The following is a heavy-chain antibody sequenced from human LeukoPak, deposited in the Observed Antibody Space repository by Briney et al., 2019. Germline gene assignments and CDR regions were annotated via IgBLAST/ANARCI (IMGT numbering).Heavy chain of an antibody. V-gene: IGHV5-51*01. Sequence: GESLKISCEGSGXSFTSYWHGWVRQMPGKGLEWIGIIDPRDSDTRYSPSFQGQVTISADKSITTAYLQWSSLKASDTAMYYCARRGSSDAFDIWGQGTMVTVSS. CDR1: GXSFTSYW. D-gene: IGHD2-15*01. J-gene: IGHJ3*02. CDR2: IDPRDSDT. CDR3: ARRGSSDAFDI.